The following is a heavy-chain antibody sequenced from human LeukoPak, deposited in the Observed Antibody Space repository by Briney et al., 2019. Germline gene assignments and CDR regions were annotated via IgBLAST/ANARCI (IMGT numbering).Heavy chain of an antibody. J-gene: IGHJ4*02. Sequence: GGSLRLSCAASRLTFSSYWMNWVRQAPGKGLEWVANINQNGNEKYYVDSVKCRFTISRDNAKNSLYLQMNRLRAEVTAVYYCAGGSGWVSVDWGEGTLVTVSS. D-gene: IGHD6-19*01. CDR1: RLTFSSYW. CDR2: INQNGNEK. V-gene: IGHV3-7*03. CDR3: AGGSGWVSVD.